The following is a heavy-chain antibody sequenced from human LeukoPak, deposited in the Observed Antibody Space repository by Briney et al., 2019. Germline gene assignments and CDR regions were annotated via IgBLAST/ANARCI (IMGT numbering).Heavy chain of an antibody. CDR1: GFTFSSYT. CDR3: VKPNCGGDCPFDY. V-gene: IGHV3-21*01. CDR2: ISSSSSYI. Sequence: GGSLRLSCAASGFTFSSYTMNWVRQAPGKGLEWVSSISSSSSYIYYTDSVKGRFTISRDNSKNTLYLQMSRLRAEDTGVYYCVKPNCGGDCPFDYWGQGTLVTVSS. J-gene: IGHJ4*02. D-gene: IGHD2-21*02.